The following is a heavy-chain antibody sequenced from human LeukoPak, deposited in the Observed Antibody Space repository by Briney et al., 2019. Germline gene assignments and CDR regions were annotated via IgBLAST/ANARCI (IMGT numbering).Heavy chain of an antibody. CDR3: AKRGVVIRVILVGFHKEAYYFDS. V-gene: IGHV3-23*01. D-gene: IGHD3-22*01. Sequence: ETLSLTCTVSGGSISSGDYYWSWIRQPPGKGLEWVAGISDRGSRANYADSVKGRFTISTDHPKNTLYLQMNSLRAEDTAVYFCAKRGVVIRVILVGFHKEAYYFDSWCQGALVTVSS. CDR1: GGSISSGDYY. CDR2: ISDRGSRA. J-gene: IGHJ4*02.